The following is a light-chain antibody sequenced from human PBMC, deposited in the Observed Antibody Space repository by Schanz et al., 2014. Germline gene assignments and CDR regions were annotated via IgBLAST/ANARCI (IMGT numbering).Light chain of an antibody. J-gene: IGLJ3*02. CDR2: DVT. Sequence: QSALTQPRSVSGSPGQSITISCTGTNSDVGGYNYVSWYQQHPGKAPKLMIFDVTQRPSGVPERFYGTKSGNTASLTISGLQAEDEADYHCQSYASRMGGVFGGGTKLTVL. V-gene: IGLV2-11*02. CDR3: QSYASRMGGV. CDR1: NSDVGGYNY.